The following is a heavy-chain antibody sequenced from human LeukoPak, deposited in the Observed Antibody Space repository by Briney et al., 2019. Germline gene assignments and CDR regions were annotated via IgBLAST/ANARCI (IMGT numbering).Heavy chain of an antibody. CDR3: ASSSGYYDSSGYYGY. CDR1: GGSISSSSYY. V-gene: IGHV4-39*07. J-gene: IGHJ4*02. CDR2: IYYSGST. Sequence: SETLSLTCTVSGGSISSSSYYWGWIRQPPGKGLEWIGSIYYSGSTYYNPSLKSRVTISVDTSKNQFSLKLSSVTAADTAVYYCASSSGYYDSSGYYGYWGQGTLVTVSS. D-gene: IGHD3-22*01.